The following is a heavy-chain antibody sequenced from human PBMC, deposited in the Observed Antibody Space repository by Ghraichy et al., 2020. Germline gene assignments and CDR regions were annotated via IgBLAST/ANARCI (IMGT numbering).Heavy chain of an antibody. D-gene: IGHD1-26*01. J-gene: IGHJ5*02. CDR3: ANLGERVISVVGAKYDP. CDR1: GFTFSSYA. Sequence: GGSLRLSCAASGFTFSSYAMSWVRQAPGKGLEWVSAISGSGGSTYYADSVKGRFTISRDNSKNTLYLQMNSLRAEDTAVYYCANLGERVISVVGAKYDPWGQGTLVTVSS. V-gene: IGHV3-23*01. CDR2: ISGSGGST.